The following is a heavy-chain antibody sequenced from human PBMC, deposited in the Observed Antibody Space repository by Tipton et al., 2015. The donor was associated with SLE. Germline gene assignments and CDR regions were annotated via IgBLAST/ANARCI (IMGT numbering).Heavy chain of an antibody. V-gene: IGHV4-39*01. CDR1: GDSISSTSYY. CDR3: ARHGQHYDTAFDY. CDR2: VYYTGNT. D-gene: IGHD3-16*01. Sequence: TLSLTCIVSGDSISSTSYYWGWIRQPPGKGLEWVGTVYYTGNTFYNPSLESRVTISVDTPKNQFSLRLSSVTAADTAVYYCARHGQHYDTAFDYWGQGTLVTVSS. J-gene: IGHJ4*02.